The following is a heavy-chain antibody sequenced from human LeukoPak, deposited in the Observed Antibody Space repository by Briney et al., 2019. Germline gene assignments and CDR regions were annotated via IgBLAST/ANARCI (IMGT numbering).Heavy chain of an antibody. Sequence: PSETLSLSCEASGDFIRSYWWGWVRQPPGKGLEWIGRIYGTGATKFNPSLKSRLTISTDTTTKKSSLNLTLKLTSVTTADSSVYFCSRQGYTASYYFLDFWSGGALVTV. CDR2: IYGTGAT. CDR1: GDFIRSYW. D-gene: IGHD1-26*01. CDR3: SRQGYTASYYFLDF. J-gene: IGHJ4*02. V-gene: IGHV4-4*07.